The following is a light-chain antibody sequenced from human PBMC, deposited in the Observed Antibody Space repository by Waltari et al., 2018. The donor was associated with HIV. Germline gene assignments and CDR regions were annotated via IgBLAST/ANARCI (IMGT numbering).Light chain of an antibody. CDR1: SSYVGYSNY. V-gene: IGLV2-14*01. J-gene: IGLJ3*02. CDR2: EVS. Sequence: QSALTQPASVSGSPGQSITISCTGTSSYVGYSNYLSWYQQNPGKAPKLMIYEVSDRPSGVSNRFSGSKSGNTASLTISGLQAEDEADYFCASYTSSSTLEFGGGTKLTVL. CDR3: ASYTSSSTLE.